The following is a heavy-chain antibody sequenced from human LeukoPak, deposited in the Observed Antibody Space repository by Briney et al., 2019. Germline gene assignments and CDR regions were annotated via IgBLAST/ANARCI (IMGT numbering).Heavy chain of an antibody. Sequence: SETLSLTCTVSGGSISIYHWSWIRQPPGKGLEWIGYIYYSGGTNYNPSLNSRVTISVDTSKSQFSLKLSSVTAADTAVYYCARDGTSGGFNWYFDLWGRGTLVTVSS. CDR3: ARDGTSGGFNWYFDL. V-gene: IGHV4-59*12. D-gene: IGHD2-15*01. CDR2: IYYSGGT. J-gene: IGHJ2*01. CDR1: GGSISIYH.